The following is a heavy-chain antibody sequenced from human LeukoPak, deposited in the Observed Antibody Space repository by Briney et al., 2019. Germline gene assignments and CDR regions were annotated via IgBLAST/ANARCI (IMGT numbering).Heavy chain of an antibody. D-gene: IGHD1-26*01. V-gene: IGHV3-48*01. J-gene: IGHJ4*02. Sequence: GGSLRLSCAASGFTFGSYSMNWVRQAPGKGLEWVSYISSSYSTTYYADSVKGRFTISRDNSKNTLYLQMNSLRAEDTAVYYCAREPPGGRNPGIDYWGQGTLVTVSS. CDR3: AREPPGGRNPGIDY. CDR1: GFTFGSYS. CDR2: ISSSYSTT.